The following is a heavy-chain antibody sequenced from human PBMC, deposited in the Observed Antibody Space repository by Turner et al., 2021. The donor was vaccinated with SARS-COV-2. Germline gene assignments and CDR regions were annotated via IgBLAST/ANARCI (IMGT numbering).Heavy chain of an antibody. CDR3: ARDRDYGDYGVYYYGLDV. J-gene: IGHJ6*02. V-gene: IGHV3-48*01. D-gene: IGHD4-17*01. Sequence: EVQLVESGGGLVQPGGSLRLSCAASGFTFSTYSMNWRRQAPGKGLEWVSYISSSSSTIFYADSVKGRFTISRDNAKNSLYLQMNSLRAEDTAVYYCARDRDYGDYGVYYYGLDVWGQGTTVTVSS. CDR1: GFTFSTYS. CDR2: ISSSSSTI.